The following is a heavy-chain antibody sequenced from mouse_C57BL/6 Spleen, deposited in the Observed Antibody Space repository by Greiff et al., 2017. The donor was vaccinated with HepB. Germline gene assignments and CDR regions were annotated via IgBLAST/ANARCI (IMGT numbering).Heavy chain of an antibody. CDR3: TTEGFYYSNYGFAY. CDR2: IDPENGDT. CDR1: GFNIKDDY. Sequence: EVQRVESGAELVRPGASVKLSCTASGFNIKDDYMHWVKQRPEQGLEWIGWIDPENGDTEYASKFQGKATITADTSSNTAYLQLSSLTSEDTAVYYCTTEGFYYSNYGFAYWGQGTLVTVSA. D-gene: IGHD2-5*01. V-gene: IGHV14-4*01. J-gene: IGHJ3*01.